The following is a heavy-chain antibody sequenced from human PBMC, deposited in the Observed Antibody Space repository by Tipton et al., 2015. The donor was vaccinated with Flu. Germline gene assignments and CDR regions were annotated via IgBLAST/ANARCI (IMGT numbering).Heavy chain of an antibody. V-gene: IGHV4-39*07. CDR2: IRYGGSS. CDR1: GGSISTSGYY. CDR3: ARDLWNDRRAYYYYGVDV. Sequence: TLSLTCTVSGGSISTSGYYWGWIRQPPGKGLEWIGSIRYGGSSYYTPSLKSRVTISVDSSKNEFSLTLASLTAADTAVYYCARDLWNDRRAYYYYGVDVWGQGTTVTVSS. D-gene: IGHD1-1*01. J-gene: IGHJ6*02.